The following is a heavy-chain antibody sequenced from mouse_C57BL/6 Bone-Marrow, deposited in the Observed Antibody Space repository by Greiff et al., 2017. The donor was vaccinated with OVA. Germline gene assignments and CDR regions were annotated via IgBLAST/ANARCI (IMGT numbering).Heavy chain of an antibody. V-gene: IGHV2-2*01. CDR3: ARSRLYYYGSSLAY. CDR2: IWSGGST. CDR1: GFSLTSYG. Sequence: VQLVESGPGLVQPSQSLSITCTVSGFSLTSYGVHWVRQSPGKGLEWLGVIWSGGSTDYNAAFISRLSISKDNSKSQVFFKMNSLQADDTAIYYCARSRLYYYGSSLAYWGQGTLVTVSA. D-gene: IGHD1-1*01. J-gene: IGHJ3*01.